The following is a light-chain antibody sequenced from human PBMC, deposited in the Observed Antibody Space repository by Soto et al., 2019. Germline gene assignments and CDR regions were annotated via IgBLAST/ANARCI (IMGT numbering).Light chain of an antibody. Sequence: QSVLTQPPSASGTPGQRVTISCSGSGSNIGSHTVSWYQQLPGTAPNLLIYSNDQRPSGVPDRFSGSKSGTSASLAISGLQSEDEADYYCAAWDDSLNGVVFGGGTQLTVL. CDR1: GSNIGSHT. CDR2: SND. CDR3: AAWDDSLNGVV. V-gene: IGLV1-44*01. J-gene: IGLJ2*01.